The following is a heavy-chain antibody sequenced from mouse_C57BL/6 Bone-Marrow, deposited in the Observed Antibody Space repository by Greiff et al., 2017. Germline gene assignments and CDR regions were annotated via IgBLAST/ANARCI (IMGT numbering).Heavy chain of an antibody. D-gene: IGHD1-1*01. Sequence: VQLQQPGAELVKPGASVKMSCKASGYTFTSYWITWVKQRPGQGLEWIGDIYPGSGSTNYNEKFKSKATLTADKSSSTAYMELRSLTSEDSAVYFCARSYYGSPYYFDYWGQGTTLTVAS. CDR2: IYPGSGST. CDR1: GYTFTSYW. V-gene: IGHV1-55*01. J-gene: IGHJ2*01. CDR3: ARSYYGSPYYFDY.